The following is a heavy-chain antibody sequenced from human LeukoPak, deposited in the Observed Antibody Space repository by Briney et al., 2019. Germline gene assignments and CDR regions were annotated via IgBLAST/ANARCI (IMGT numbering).Heavy chain of an antibody. CDR1: GFTFSSYS. J-gene: IGHJ4*02. CDR3: TTVRAGGYFEFDY. CDR2: IKSKTDAETT. D-gene: IGHD5-12*01. Sequence: PGGSLRLSCAASGFTFSSYSMNWVRQAPGKGLEWVGRIKSKTDAETTDYAAPVKGRFTISRDDSKTTVYLQMNGLKTEDTAVYYCTTVRAGGYFEFDYWGQGTLVTVSS. V-gene: IGHV3-15*07.